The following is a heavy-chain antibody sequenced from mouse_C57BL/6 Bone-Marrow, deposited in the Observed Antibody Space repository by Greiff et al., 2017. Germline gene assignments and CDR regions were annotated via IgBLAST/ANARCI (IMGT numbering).Heavy chain of an antibody. CDR2: INPNYGTT. J-gene: IGHJ4*01. CDR1: GYSFTDYN. V-gene: IGHV1-39*01. D-gene: IGHD2-4*01. Sequence: VQLQQSGPELVKPGASVKISCKASGYSFTDYNMNWVKQSHGKSLEWIGVINPNYGTTSYNQKFKGKATVTVDQSSSTAYMQLNSLTSEDTAVYYAARGYDYDYAMDYGDRGTSVTVSS. CDR3: ARGYDYDYAMDY.